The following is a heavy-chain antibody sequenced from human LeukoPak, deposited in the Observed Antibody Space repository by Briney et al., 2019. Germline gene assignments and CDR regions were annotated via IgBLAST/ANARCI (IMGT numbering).Heavy chain of an antibody. Sequence: SETLSLTCAVYGGSFSGYYWSWIRQPPGKGLEWIGEINHSGSTNYNPSLKSRVTISVDTSKNQFSLKLSSVTAADTAVYYCARDLQDGYNFNYFDYWGQGTLVTVSS. CDR1: GGSFSGYY. D-gene: IGHD5-24*01. CDR3: ARDLQDGYNFNYFDY. CDR2: INHSGST. J-gene: IGHJ4*02. V-gene: IGHV4-34*01.